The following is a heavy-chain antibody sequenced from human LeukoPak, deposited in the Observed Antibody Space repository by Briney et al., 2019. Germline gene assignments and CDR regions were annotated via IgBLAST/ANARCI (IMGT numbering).Heavy chain of an antibody. J-gene: IGHJ4*02. CDR1: GGTFSSYA. D-gene: IGHD3-22*01. V-gene: IGHV1-69*13. Sequence: GASVNVSCKASGGTFSSYAISWVRQAPGQGLEWMGGIIPIFGTANYAQKFQGRVTITADESTSTAYMELSSLRSEDTAVYYCARAQRNYYDSSGYHYWGQGTLVTVSS. CDR3: ARAQRNYYDSSGYHY. CDR2: IIPIFGTA.